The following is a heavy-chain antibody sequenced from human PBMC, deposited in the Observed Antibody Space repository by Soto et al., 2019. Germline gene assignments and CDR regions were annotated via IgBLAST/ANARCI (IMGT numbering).Heavy chain of an antibody. D-gene: IGHD2-2*01. Sequence: QVQLVQSGAEVKKPGASVKVSCKASGYTFTSYGISWVRQAPGQGLEWMGWISGYNGNTHDAQKLQGRVTMTTDSSTSTAYMELRSLRSDDPGVYYCARDLVVSGPFDYWGQGTLVTVSS. CDR1: GYTFTSYG. CDR2: ISGYNGNT. J-gene: IGHJ4*02. CDR3: ARDLVVSGPFDY. V-gene: IGHV1-18*01.